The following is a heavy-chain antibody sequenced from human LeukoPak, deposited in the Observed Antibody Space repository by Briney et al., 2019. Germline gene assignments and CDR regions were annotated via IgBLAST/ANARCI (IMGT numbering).Heavy chain of an antibody. Sequence: GGSLRLSRAVSVFTYSRHSMNWVRQPRGKGLEWVSSISSQNSYIYYADSVKGRFTSSKDNATNSLYMQMNSLRAEDTAVYYCARGLVELDNWGQGTLVTVSS. J-gene: IGHJ4*02. CDR2: ISSQNSYI. D-gene: IGHD1-1*01. CDR3: ARGLVELDN. CDR1: VFTYSRHS. V-gene: IGHV3-21*01.